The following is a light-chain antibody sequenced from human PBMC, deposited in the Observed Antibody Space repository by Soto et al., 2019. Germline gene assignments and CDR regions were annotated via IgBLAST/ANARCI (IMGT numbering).Light chain of an antibody. V-gene: IGKV3-11*01. CDR3: HQRQSWPRT. J-gene: IGKJ1*01. Sequence: VLTQSVSTLSVSTGERATLSCRASQSVSSNLAWYQQKPGQPPRLLIYAASSRAAGVPARFSGSGSGTDFTLTISDVEPEDFAVYYCHQRQSWPRTFGQGTKVDIK. CDR1: QSVSSN. CDR2: AAS.